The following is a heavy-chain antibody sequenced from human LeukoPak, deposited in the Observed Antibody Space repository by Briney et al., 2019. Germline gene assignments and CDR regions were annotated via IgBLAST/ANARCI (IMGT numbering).Heavy chain of an antibody. CDR2: INPNSGGT. V-gene: IGHV1-2*06. Sequence: ASVKVSCKASGYTFTGYYMHWVRQAPGQGLEWMGRINPNSGGTNYAQKFQGRVTMTRDTSISTAYMELSRLRSGDTAVYYCARWSYYDSSGIDYWGQGTLVTVSS. D-gene: IGHD3-22*01. CDR3: ARWSYYDSSGIDY. CDR1: GYTFTGYY. J-gene: IGHJ4*02.